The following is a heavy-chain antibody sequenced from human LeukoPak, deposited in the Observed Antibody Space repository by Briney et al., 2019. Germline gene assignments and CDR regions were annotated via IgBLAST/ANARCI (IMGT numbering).Heavy chain of an antibody. V-gene: IGHV3-21*01. Sequence: GGSLRLSCSAPGVTFSSYSMNWLRQAPGRGREGGSSISSSSNYIYYADSVKGRFTISRDNAKTSLYLQMNSLRAEDTAVYYCARDRIAVAAVDPWGQGTLVTVSS. CDR1: GVTFSSYS. CDR2: ISSSSNYI. CDR3: ARDRIAVAAVDP. J-gene: IGHJ5*02. D-gene: IGHD6-19*01.